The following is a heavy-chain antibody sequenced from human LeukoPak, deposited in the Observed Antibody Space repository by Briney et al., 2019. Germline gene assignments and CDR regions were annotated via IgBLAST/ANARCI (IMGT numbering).Heavy chain of an antibody. Sequence: ASVKVSCKASGYTFTDYYMHWVRQAPGQGFEWMGWINPNDGDTNYAQKFQGRVTMTRDTSISTAHMEVSRLRSDDTAVYYCARTNFLYCSSSTCLLDYCGQGTLVTVSS. CDR2: INPNDGDT. V-gene: IGHV1-2*02. CDR3: ARTNFLYCSSSTCLLDY. J-gene: IGHJ4*02. CDR1: GYTFTDYY. D-gene: IGHD2-2*01.